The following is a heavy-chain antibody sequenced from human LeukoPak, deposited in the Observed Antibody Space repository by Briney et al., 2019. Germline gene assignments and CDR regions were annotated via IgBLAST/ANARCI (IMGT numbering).Heavy chain of an antibody. J-gene: IGHJ6*03. V-gene: IGHV1-18*01. Sequence: GASVKVSCKASGYTFTSYGISWVRQAPGQGLEWMGWISAYNDNTHYAQKLQGRVSMTTDTSTSTAYMELRSLRSDDTAVYYCARGDDIVATIRDYYYYMDVWGKGTTVTVSS. CDR1: GYTFTSYG. D-gene: IGHD5-12*01. CDR2: ISAYNDNT. CDR3: ARGDDIVATIRDYYYYMDV.